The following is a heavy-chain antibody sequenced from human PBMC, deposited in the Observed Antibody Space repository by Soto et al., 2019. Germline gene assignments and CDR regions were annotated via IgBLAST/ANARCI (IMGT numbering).Heavy chain of an antibody. J-gene: IGHJ6*03. D-gene: IGHD3-16*01. CDR3: ASVIQTSEWGMRGEKEYYYYYYMDV. CDR2: IYYSGSN. CDR1: GGSISSYY. Sequence: PAETLSLTCTVSGGSISSYYWSWIRQPPGKGLEWIGYIYYSGSNNYNPSLKRRVPISVDTSKTQFSLKLSSVTAADTAVYYCASVIQTSEWGMRGEKEYYYYYYMDVWGKGTTVTVS. V-gene: IGHV4-59*01.